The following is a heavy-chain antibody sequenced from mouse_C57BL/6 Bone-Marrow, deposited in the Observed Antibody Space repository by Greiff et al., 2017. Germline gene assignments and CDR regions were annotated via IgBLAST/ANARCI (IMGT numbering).Heavy chain of an antibody. CDR3: ARERTVPSYFDY. CDR1: GYTFTSYG. Sequence: QVQLQQSGAELARPGASVKLSCKASGYTFTSYGISWVKQRTGQGLEWIGEIYPRSGNTYYNEKFKGKATLTADKSSSTAYMELRSLTSEDSAVYFCARERTVPSYFDYWGQGTTLTVSS. V-gene: IGHV1-81*01. J-gene: IGHJ2*01. CDR2: IYPRSGNT. D-gene: IGHD1-1*01.